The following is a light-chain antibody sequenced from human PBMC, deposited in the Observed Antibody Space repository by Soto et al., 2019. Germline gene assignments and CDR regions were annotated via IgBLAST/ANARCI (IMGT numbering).Light chain of an antibody. CDR1: QSISSY. CDR2: AAS. V-gene: IGKV1-39*01. CDR3: QQNYSTPRT. J-gene: IGKJ1*01. Sequence: DIQMTQSPSSLSASVGDRVTITCRASQSISSYLNWYQQKPGKAPKLLIYAASSLQSGVPSRFSGSGSGTDFTLPISSLQPEDFATYYCQQNYSTPRTFGQGTKVEIK.